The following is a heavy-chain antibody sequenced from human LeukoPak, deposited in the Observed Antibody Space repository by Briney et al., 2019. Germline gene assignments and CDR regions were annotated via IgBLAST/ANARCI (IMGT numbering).Heavy chain of an antibody. J-gene: IGHJ5*02. CDR1: GGTFSSYA. V-gene: IGHV1-69*13. CDR3: ARDAGYCSSTSCSEQHPFNWFDP. D-gene: IGHD2-2*01. CDR2: IIPIFGTA. Sequence: SVKVSCKASGGTFSSYAISWVRQAPGQGLEWMGGIIPIFGTANYAQKFQGRVTITADESTSTAYMELSSLRSEDTAVYYCARDAGYCSSTSCSEQHPFNWFDPWGQGTLVTVSS.